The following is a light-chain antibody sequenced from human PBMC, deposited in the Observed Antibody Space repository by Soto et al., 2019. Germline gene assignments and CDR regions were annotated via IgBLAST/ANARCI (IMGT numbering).Light chain of an antibody. CDR2: GVS. CDR3: QQYNNWPPTWT. V-gene: IGKV3-15*01. Sequence: LMTQSPATLSVSPGDRATLSCRASQSVSSNLAWYQQKPGKAPRLLIYGVSNRATDIPARFSGSGSGTEFTLNISSLHSEDFAVYYCQQYNNWPPTWTCGQGTKVDIK. CDR1: QSVSSN. J-gene: IGKJ1*01.